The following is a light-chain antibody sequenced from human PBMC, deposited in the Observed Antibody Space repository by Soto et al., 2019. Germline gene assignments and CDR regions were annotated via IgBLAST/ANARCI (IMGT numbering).Light chain of an antibody. CDR2: EGS. CDR3: CSYESHNSYV. J-gene: IGLJ1*01. Sequence: QSALTQPASVSGSPGQSITISCTGSSSDVGGYDLVSWYQHHPHKAPKLIIYEGSQRPSGVSDRFSGSRSGNTASLTISGLQAEDEADYYCCSYESHNSYVSGPGTKVTVL. CDR1: SSDVGGYDL. V-gene: IGLV2-23*01.